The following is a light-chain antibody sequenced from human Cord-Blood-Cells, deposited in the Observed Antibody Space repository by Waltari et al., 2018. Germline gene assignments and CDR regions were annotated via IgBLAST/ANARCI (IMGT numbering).Light chain of an antibody. CDR1: SSDVGGYNH. CDR3: SSYAGSNTWV. CDR2: EGS. J-gene: IGLJ3*02. V-gene: IGLV2-8*01. Sequence: QSALTQPPSASGSPGQSVTISCTGTSSDVGGYNHVSWYQQHPGKAPKLMIYEGSKPPSGVPNRFSGSKSGNTASLTISGLQAEDEADYYCSSYAGSNTWVFGGGTKLTVL.